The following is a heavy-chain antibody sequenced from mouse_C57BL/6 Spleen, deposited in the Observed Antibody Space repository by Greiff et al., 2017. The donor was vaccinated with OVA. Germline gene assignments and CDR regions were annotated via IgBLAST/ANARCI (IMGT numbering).Heavy chain of an antibody. J-gene: IGHJ2*01. V-gene: IGHV5-4*01. CDR1: GFTFSSYA. CDR3: AREYDYDSYFDY. D-gene: IGHD2-4*01. CDR2: ISDGGSYT. Sequence: EVKVVESGGGLVKPGGSLKLSCAASGFTFSSYAMSWVRQTPEKRLEWVATISDGGSYTYYPDNVKGRFTISRDNAKNNLYLQMSHLKSEDTAMYYCAREYDYDSYFDYWGQGTTLTVSS.